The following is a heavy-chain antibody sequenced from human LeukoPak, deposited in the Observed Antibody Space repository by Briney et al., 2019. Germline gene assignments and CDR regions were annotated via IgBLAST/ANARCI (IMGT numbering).Heavy chain of an antibody. V-gene: IGHV3-48*03. CDR2: ISSSGSTT. Sequence: GGSLRLSCAASGFTFSSYEMNCVRQAPGKGLEWVSYISSSGSTTYYADSVKGRFTISRDNAKNSLYLQMNSLRAEDTAVYYCARDSSSWYDAFDMWGQGTMVTVSS. J-gene: IGHJ3*02. CDR1: GFTFSSYE. D-gene: IGHD6-13*01. CDR3: ARDSSSWYDAFDM.